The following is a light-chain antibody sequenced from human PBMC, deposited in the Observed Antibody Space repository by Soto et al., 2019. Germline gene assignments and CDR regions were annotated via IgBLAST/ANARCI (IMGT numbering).Light chain of an antibody. CDR3: QQYGSSPPRT. CDR2: GAS. J-gene: IGKJ1*01. Sequence: EIVLTQSPGSLSLSPGERATLSCRASQSVRSDDLAWYQQKPGQAPRLLVYGASSRATGIPDRFSGSGSGADFTLTISRLEPEDFAVYYCQQYGSSPPRTFGQGTKVDIK. CDR1: QSVRSDD. V-gene: IGKV3-20*01.